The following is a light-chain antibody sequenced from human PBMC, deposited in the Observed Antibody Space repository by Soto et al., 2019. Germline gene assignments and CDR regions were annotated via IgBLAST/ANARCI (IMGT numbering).Light chain of an antibody. Sequence: DIVLTQSPGTLSLSPGEGATLSCRASQSVSSNYLAWYQQKPGQAPRLLIYGASSRATDIPDRFSGSGSGTDFTLTISRLEPEDFAVYYCQQDGDTPRTFGQGTMVEIK. V-gene: IGKV3-20*01. J-gene: IGKJ1*01. CDR3: QQDGDTPRT. CDR2: GAS. CDR1: QSVSSNY.